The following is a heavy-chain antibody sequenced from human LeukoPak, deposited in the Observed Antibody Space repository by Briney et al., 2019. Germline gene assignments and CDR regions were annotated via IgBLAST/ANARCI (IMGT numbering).Heavy chain of an antibody. CDR2: ISGSGGST. CDR1: GFTFSSYA. V-gene: IGHV3-23*01. CDR3: AKDAYYDSSGYRPYYFDY. J-gene: IGHJ4*02. D-gene: IGHD3-22*01. Sequence: GGSLRLSCAASGFTFSSYAMSWVRKAPGKGLEWVSAISGSGGSTYYADSVKGRFTISRDNSKNTLYLQMNSLRAEDTAVYYCAKDAYYDSSGYRPYYFDYWGQGTLVTVSS.